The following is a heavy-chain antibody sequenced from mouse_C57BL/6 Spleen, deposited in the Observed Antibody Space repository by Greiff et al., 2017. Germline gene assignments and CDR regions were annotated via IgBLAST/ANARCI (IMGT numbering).Heavy chain of an antibody. CDR1: GYTFTGYW. Sequence: VQLQQSGAELMKPGASVKLSCKATGYTFTGYWIEWVKQRPGHGLEWIGDILPGSGSTNYNEKFKGKATLTADTSSNTAYMQLSSLTTEDSAIYYCARGDDCDEGTWFAYWGQGTLVTVSA. V-gene: IGHV1-9*01. D-gene: IGHD2-4*01. J-gene: IGHJ3*01. CDR2: ILPGSGST. CDR3: ARGDDCDEGTWFAY.